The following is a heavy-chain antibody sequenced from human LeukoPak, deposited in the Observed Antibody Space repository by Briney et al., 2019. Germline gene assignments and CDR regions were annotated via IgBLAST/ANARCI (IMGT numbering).Heavy chain of an antibody. CDR1: GFTFSSYT. J-gene: IGHJ6*03. Sequence: GGSLRLSCAASGFTFSSYTMNWVRQAPGKGLEWVSSSTSGDYTYYADSVKGRFTISRDNAKNSLYLHMNSLRAEDTAVYYCAKLVDYCEGRTCFTTYYYTDIWGKGTTVTVSS. V-gene: IGHV3-21*01. CDR3: AKLVDYCEGRTCFTTYYYTDI. D-gene: IGHD4/OR15-4a*01. CDR2: STSGDYT.